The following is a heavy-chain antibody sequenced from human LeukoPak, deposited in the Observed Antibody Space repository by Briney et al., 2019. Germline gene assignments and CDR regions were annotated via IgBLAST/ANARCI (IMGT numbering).Heavy chain of an antibody. CDR2: IYYSGST. CDR3: ARLALDPISYYYYMDV. Sequence: SETLSLTCTVSGGSISSSSYYWGWIRQPPGKGPEWIGSIYYSGSTYYNPSLKSRVTISVDTSKNQFSLKLSSVTAADTAVYYCARLALDPISYYYYMDVWGKGTTVTISS. CDR1: GGSISSSSYY. V-gene: IGHV4-39*01. J-gene: IGHJ6*03.